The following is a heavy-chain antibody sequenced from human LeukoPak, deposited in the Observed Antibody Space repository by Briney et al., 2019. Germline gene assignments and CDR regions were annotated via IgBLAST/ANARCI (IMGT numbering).Heavy chain of an antibody. CDR2: IKQDGSEK. CDR3: ARGGYCSSTSCYTMVRGVIYY. CDR1: GFTVSSNY. J-gene: IGHJ4*02. D-gene: IGHD2-2*02. Sequence: GGSLRLSCAASGFTVSSNYMSWVRQAPGKGLEWVANIKQDGSEKYYVDSVKGRFTISRDNAKNSLYLQMNSLRAEDTAVYYCARGGYCSSTSCYTMVRGVIYYWGQGTLVTVSS. V-gene: IGHV3-7*01.